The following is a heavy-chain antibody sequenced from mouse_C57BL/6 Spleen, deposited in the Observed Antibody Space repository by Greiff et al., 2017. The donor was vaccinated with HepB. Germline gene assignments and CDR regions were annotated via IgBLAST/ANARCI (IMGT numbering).Heavy chain of an antibody. CDR1: GYTFTSYW. Sequence: QVQLKQPGAELVMPGASVKLSCKASGYTFTSYWMHWVKQRPGQGLEWIGEIDPSDSYTNYNQKFKGKSTLTVDKSSSTAYMQLSSLTSEDSAVYYCARSLSYYIAYWGQGTLVTVSA. CDR3: ARSLSYYIAY. V-gene: IGHV1-69*01. CDR2: IDPSDSYT. D-gene: IGHD2-12*01. J-gene: IGHJ3*01.